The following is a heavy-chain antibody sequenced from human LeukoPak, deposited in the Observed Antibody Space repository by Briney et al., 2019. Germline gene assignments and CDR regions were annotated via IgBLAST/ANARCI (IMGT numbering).Heavy chain of an antibody. CDR2: IRSKAYGGTT. CDR1: GFTFGDYA. CDR3: TYSGYDYQELFDY. V-gene: IGHV3-49*04. Sequence: PGRSLRLSCTASGFTFGDYAMSWVRQAPGKGLEWVGFIRSKAYGGTTEYAASVKGRFTTSRDDSKSIAYLQMNSLKTEDTAVYYCTYSGYDYQELFDYWGQGTLVTVSS. J-gene: IGHJ4*02. D-gene: IGHD5-12*01.